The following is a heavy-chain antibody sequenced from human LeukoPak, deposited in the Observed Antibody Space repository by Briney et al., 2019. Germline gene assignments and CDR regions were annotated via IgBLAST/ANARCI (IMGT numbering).Heavy chain of an antibody. CDR2: IKSDGSST. D-gene: IGHD6-13*01. V-gene: IGHV3-74*01. CDR3: ARGGDSSNWYPGYFDY. Sequence: GGSLRLSCAASGFTFSIYNMNWVRQAPGKGPVWVSRIKSDGSSTRFADSVQGRFTISRDNGKNTLYLQMNSLRAEDTAVYYCARGGDSSNWYPGYFDYWGQGALVTVSS. CDR1: GFTFSIYN. J-gene: IGHJ4*02.